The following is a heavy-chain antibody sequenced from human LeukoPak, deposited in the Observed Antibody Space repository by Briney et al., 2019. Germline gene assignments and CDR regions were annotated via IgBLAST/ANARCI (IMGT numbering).Heavy chain of an antibody. Sequence: ASVKVSCKASGYTFTGYYMHWVRQAPGQGLEWMGWINPNSGGTNYAQKFQGWVTMTRDTSISTAYMELSRLRSDDTAVYYCAREQTAALVYYYYYMDVWGKGTTVTVSS. CDR3: AREQTAALVYYYYYMDV. CDR1: GYTFTGYY. CDR2: INPNSGGT. J-gene: IGHJ6*03. V-gene: IGHV1-2*04. D-gene: IGHD6-13*01.